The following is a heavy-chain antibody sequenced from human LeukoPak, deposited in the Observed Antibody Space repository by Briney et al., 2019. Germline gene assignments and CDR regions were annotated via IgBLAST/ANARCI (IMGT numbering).Heavy chain of an antibody. J-gene: IGHJ6*02. Sequence: SQTLSLTCTVSGGSISSGGYYWSWIRQHPGKGLEWIGYIYYSGSTYYNPSLKGRVTISVDTSKNQFSLKLSSVTAADTAVYYCAREVDAGRYYYYYYGMDVWGQGTTVTVSS. V-gene: IGHV4-30-4*08. CDR1: GGSISSGGYY. CDR3: AREVDAGRYYYYYYGMDV. CDR2: IYYSGST.